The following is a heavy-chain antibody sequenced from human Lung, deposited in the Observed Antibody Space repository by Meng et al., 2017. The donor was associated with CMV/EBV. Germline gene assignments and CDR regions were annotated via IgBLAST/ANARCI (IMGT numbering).Heavy chain of an antibody. V-gene: IGHV1-18*01. D-gene: IGHD3-16*01. CDR1: GYTFNRYG. Sequence: ASVXVSXKASGYTFNRYGISWVRQAPGQGLEWMAWISAYDGKTNYGEKFQGRVSLTTDPSTTTAYMELRSLRSDDTAVYYCAGMSCVSYACIGRFGLDPWREGXLVTVSS. CDR3: AGMSCVSYACIGRFGLDP. CDR2: ISAYDGKT. J-gene: IGHJ5*02.